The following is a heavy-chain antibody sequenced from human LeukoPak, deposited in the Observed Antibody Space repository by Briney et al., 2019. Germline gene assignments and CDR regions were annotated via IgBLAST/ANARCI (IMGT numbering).Heavy chain of an antibody. D-gene: IGHD6-19*01. CDR3: ARNRGGIAVADWLRIYYFDY. Sequence: ASVKVSCKASRYTFTGYYMHWVRQAPGQGLEWMGRISPNSGGTNYAQKFQGRVTMTRDTSISTAYMELSRLRSDDTAVYYCARNRGGIAVADWLRIYYFDYWGQGTLVTVSS. CDR2: ISPNSGGT. J-gene: IGHJ4*02. V-gene: IGHV1-2*06. CDR1: RYTFTGYY.